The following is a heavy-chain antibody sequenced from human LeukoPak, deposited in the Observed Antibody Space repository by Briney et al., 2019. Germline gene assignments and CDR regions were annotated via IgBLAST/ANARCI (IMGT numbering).Heavy chain of an antibody. CDR3: ARWEYSSSSYRFDP. Sequence: SVKVSXKASGGTFRSYTISWMRQAPGQGLEWIGRIIPILGIANYAQKFQGRVTITADKSTSTAYMELSSLRSEDTAVYYCARWEYSSSSYRFDPWGQGTLVTVSS. D-gene: IGHD6-6*01. J-gene: IGHJ5*02. V-gene: IGHV1-69*02. CDR2: IIPILGIA. CDR1: GGTFRSYT.